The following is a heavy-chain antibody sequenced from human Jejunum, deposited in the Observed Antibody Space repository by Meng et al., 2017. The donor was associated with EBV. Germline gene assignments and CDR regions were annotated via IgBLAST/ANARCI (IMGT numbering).Heavy chain of an antibody. D-gene: IGHD2/OR15-2a*01. V-gene: IGHV4-4*03. CDR2: IDHTGTT. J-gene: IGHJ4*02. CDR3: ARDSQYLARGYFDY. Sequence: PRGTPSPTCTVPRGPIKNQDWWHCVRQAPGKGLEWIGEIDHTGTTHYNPSLKSRVTISLGTSMNQFSLELTSPTPADTAVYYCARDSQYLARGYFDYWGQGALVTVS. CDR1: RGPIKNQDW.